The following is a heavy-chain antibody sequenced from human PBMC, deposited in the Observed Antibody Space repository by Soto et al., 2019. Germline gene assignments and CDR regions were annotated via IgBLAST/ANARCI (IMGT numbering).Heavy chain of an antibody. CDR1: GGSISSYY. D-gene: IGHD6-6*01. CDR3: ARLRGRPRGSPFDY. CDR2: IYYSGST. V-gene: IGHV4-59*12. J-gene: IGHJ4*02. Sequence: KPSETLSLTCTVSGGSISSYYWSWIRQPPGKGLEWIGCIYYSGSTNYNPSLKSRVTISVDTSKNQFSLKLSSVTAADTAVYYCARLRGRPRGSPFDYWGQGTLVTVSS.